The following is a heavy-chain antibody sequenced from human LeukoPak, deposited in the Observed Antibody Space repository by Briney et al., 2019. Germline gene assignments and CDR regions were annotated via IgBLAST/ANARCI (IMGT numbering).Heavy chain of an antibody. Sequence: GGSLRLSRAASGFTFSSYAMSWVRQAPGKGLEWVSAISGSGGSTYYADSVKGRFTISRDNSKNTLYLQMNSLRAEDTAVYYCAKDLYYYDSSGKNAFDIWGQGTMVTVSS. CDR3: AKDLYYYDSSGKNAFDI. CDR1: GFTFSSYA. J-gene: IGHJ3*02. V-gene: IGHV3-23*01. CDR2: ISGSGGST. D-gene: IGHD3-22*01.